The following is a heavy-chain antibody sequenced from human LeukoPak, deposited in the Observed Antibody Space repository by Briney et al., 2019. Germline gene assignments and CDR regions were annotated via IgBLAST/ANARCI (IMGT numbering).Heavy chain of an antibody. Sequence: GGSLRLSCAASGFTFDDYGMSWVRQAPGKGLEWVSGINWNGGSTGYADSVKGRFTISRDNAKNSLYLQMNSLRAEDTALYYCARSIAARHWGGYYFDYWGQGTLVTVSS. CDR1: GFTFDDYG. CDR2: INWNGGST. D-gene: IGHD6-6*01. J-gene: IGHJ4*02. CDR3: ARSIAARHWGGYYFDY. V-gene: IGHV3-20*04.